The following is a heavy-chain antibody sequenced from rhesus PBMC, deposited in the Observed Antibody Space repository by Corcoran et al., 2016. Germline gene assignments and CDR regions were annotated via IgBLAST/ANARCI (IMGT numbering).Heavy chain of an antibody. V-gene: IGHV4-147*01. CDR1: GGSISSNY. Sequence: QLQLQESGPGLVKPSETLSLTCAVSGGSISSNYWSWIRQAPGKGLEWIGSINGGSGSTSYNPSLKSRVTFSTDTSKTQFSLKLSSVTAADTAVYYCARQYSNYPYFDYWGQGVLVTVSS. J-gene: IGHJ4*01. CDR3: ARQYSNYPYFDY. D-gene: IGHD4-23*01. CDR2: INGGSGST.